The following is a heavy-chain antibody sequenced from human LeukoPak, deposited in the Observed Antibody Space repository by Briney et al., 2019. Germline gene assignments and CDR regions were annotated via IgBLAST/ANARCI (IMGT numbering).Heavy chain of an antibody. Sequence: GESLKISCKGSGYSFTSYWIGWVRQMPGKGLEWMGIIYPGDSDTRYSPSFQGQVTISADKSISTAYLQWSSLKASDTAMYYCARVSSGRIHYYDSSGYRHYNWFDPWGQGTLVTVSS. CDR2: IYPGDSDT. D-gene: IGHD3-22*01. V-gene: IGHV5-51*01. CDR1: GYSFTSYW. J-gene: IGHJ5*02. CDR3: ARVSSGRIHYYDSSGYRHYNWFDP.